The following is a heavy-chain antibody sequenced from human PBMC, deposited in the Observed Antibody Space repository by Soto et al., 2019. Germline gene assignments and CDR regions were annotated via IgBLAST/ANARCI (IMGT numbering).Heavy chain of an antibody. CDR3: ARESYSGYHSYNY. CDR2: MYHDGNT. CDR1: GHSFSSGCF. J-gene: IGHJ4*02. D-gene: IGHD5-12*01. Sequence: ETLSPTCAVPGHSFSSGCFWGWIRQPPGNGLERIANMYHDGNTHYNPSLKSRVTMSVDTSKNQFSLKLSSVTAADTTVYSPARESYSGYHSYNYWGQGILVTVSS. V-gene: IGHV4-38-2*02.